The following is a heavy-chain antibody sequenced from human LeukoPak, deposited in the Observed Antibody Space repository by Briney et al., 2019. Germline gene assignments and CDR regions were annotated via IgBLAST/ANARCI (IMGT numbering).Heavy chain of an antibody. CDR3: ARGQNRYYDFWSGYYYYYYMDV. V-gene: IGHV1-8*01. CDR1: GYTFTSYD. J-gene: IGHJ6*03. CDR2: MNPNSGNT. Sequence: ASVKVSCKASGYTFTSYDINWVRQATGQGLEWMGWMNPNSGNTGYAQKFQGRVTMTRNTSISTAYMELSSLRSEDTAVYYCARGQNRYYDFWSGYYYYYYMDVWGKGTTVIVSS. D-gene: IGHD3-3*01.